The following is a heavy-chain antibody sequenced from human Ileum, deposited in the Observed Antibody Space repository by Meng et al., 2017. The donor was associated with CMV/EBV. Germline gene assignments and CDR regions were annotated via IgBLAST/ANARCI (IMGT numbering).Heavy chain of an antibody. CDR2: MNPNSGNT. V-gene: IGHV1-8*03. CDR1: GYTFTSYD. D-gene: IGHD3-10*01. Sequence: ASVKVSCKASGYTFTSYDINWVRQATGQGLEWMGWMNPNSGNTGYAQKFQGRITISRNTSISTAYMELSSLRSEDTAVYYCARRYYGSGSTLGYWGQETPVTVSS. J-gene: IGHJ4*02. CDR3: ARRYYGSGSTLGY.